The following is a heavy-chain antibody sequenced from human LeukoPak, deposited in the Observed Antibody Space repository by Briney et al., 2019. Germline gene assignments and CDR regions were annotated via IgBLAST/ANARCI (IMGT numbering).Heavy chain of an antibody. D-gene: IGHD2-21*02. J-gene: IGHJ4*02. CDR1: GFSFNVYA. CDR2: IRSDGSNE. CDR3: VKDRGDSPPYFDN. Sequence: QPGGSLRLSCAGFSFNVYAMHWVRQAQGKGLEWVAFIRSDGSNEKYADSVKGRFTISKDKSKNTLYLQMNSLRAEDTAVYYCVKDRGDSPPYFDNWGQGTLVTVSS. V-gene: IGHV3-30*02.